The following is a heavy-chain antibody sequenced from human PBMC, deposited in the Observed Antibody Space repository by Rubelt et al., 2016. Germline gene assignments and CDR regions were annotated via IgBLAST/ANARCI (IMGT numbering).Heavy chain of an antibody. CDR1: GGSFSGYY. J-gene: IGHJ6*02. CDR2: INHSGST. V-gene: IGHV4-34*01. CDR3: ARGRMGFHYYYYGMDV. Sequence: QVQLQQWGAGLLKPSETLSLTCAVYGGSFSGYYWSWIRQPPGKGLEWIGEINHSGSTNYNQSLKSRVTISVDTSKNQFSLNLSSVTAADTAVYYCARGRMGFHYYYYGMDVWGQGTTVTVSS. D-gene: IGHD1-26*01.